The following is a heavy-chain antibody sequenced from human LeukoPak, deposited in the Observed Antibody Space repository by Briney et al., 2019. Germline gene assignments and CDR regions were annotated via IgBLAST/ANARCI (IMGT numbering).Heavy chain of an antibody. CDR3: AKKGSRIAAAGPYFDY. D-gene: IGHD6-13*01. Sequence: RGSLRLSCAASGFTFSSYSMNWVRQAPGKGLEWFSSIDSSSSFIYYADSVKGRFTISRDNAKNSLYLQMNSLRAEDTAVYYCAKKGSRIAAAGPYFDYWGQGTLVTVSS. CDR1: GFTFSSYS. J-gene: IGHJ4*02. CDR2: IDSSSSFI. V-gene: IGHV3-21*01.